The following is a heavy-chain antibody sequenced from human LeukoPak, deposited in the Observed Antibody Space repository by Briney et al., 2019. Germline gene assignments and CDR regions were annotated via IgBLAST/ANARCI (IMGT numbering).Heavy chain of an antibody. D-gene: IGHD5-24*01. CDR1: GFTVNNNY. Sequence: GGSLRLSCAASGFTVNNNYVSWVRQAPGKGLEWVSVIYGGGSTYYADSGKGRFTISRDNSKNTVYLQMNSLRAEDAAVYYCARVQRSSNWFDPWGQGTLVTVSS. CDR3: ARVQRSSNWFDP. CDR2: IYGGGST. J-gene: IGHJ5*02. V-gene: IGHV3-53*01.